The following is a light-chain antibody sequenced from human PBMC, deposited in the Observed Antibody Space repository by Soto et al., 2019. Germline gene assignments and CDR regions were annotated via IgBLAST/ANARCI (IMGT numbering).Light chain of an antibody. CDR2: DAS. CDR1: QDISRA. J-gene: IGKJ3*01. V-gene: IGKV1-13*02. CDR3: QQAYSCPCT. Sequence: AIQLTQSPSSLSASVGDRVTITCRVSQDISRALVWYQQKPGRAPRLLIYDASTLESGVPSRFSGSGSGTDFILTLGSLQPEDFATYYCQQAYSCPCTFGPGTKVDLK.